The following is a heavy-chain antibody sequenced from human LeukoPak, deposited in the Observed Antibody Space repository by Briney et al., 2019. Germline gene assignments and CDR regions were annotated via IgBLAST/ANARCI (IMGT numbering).Heavy chain of an antibody. CDR3: ASRYCSGGSCYSGLGY. Sequence: SETLSLTCTVSGGSISSGGYYWSWIRQHPGKGLEWIGYIYYSGSTYNNPSLKSRVIISVDTSKNQFSLKLSSVTAADTAVYYCASRYCSGGSCYSGLGYWGQGTLVTVSS. J-gene: IGHJ4*02. CDR2: IYYSGST. CDR1: GGSISSGGYY. V-gene: IGHV4-31*03. D-gene: IGHD2-15*01.